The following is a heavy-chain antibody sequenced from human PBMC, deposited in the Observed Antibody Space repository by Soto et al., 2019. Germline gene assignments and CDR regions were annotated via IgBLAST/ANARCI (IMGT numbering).Heavy chain of an antibody. CDR1: GGSLSGYY. D-gene: IGHD6-13*01. CDR3: ARCSSSWSKYVQQ. V-gene: IGHV4-34*01. CDR2: INHGGSA. J-gene: IGHJ1*01. Sequence: VQLQQWGAGLLKPSETLSLTCAVYGGSLSGYYWSWIRQPPGKGLEWVGDINHGGSANYNPSLMSRVTIPLSPSKNPFSLKLSSVIDAETAVYDCARCSSSWSKYVQQWGRGTVVTVSS.